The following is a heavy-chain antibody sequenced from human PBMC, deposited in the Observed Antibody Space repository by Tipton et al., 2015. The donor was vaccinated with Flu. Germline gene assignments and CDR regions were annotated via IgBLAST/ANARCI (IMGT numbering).Heavy chain of an antibody. CDR2: IYTSGST. D-gene: IGHD3-10*01. CDR3: ARAMVRGVTNAPGY. J-gene: IGHJ4*02. CDR1: GGSISSYY. Sequence: TLSLTCIVSGGSISSYYWSWIRQPAGKGLEWIGRIYTSGSTNYNPSLKSRVTMSVDTSKNQFSLKLSSVTAADTAVYYCARAMVRGVTNAPGYWGQGTLVTVSS. V-gene: IGHV4-4*07.